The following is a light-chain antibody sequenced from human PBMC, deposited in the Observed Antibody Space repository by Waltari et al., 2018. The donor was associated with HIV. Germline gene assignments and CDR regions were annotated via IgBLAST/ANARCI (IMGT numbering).Light chain of an antibody. CDR1: SRPVGCYYS. V-gene: IGLV2-8*01. CDR2: AVT. Sequence: QSALTQPPSASGSPGQSVTISCTVTSRPVGCYYSVFWYQHYPGKAPKLIIYAVTKRPSGFPNRFSGSKSGNTASLTVSGLQAEDEADYYCSSYAGRNTYVMFGGGTKLTVL. J-gene: IGLJ3*02. CDR3: SSYAGRNTYVM.